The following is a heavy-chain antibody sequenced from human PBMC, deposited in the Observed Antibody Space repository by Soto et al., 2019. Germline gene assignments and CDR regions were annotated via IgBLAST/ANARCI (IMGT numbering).Heavy chain of an antibody. Sequence: QVQLVQSGAEVKKPGASVKVSCKASGYTFTSYGISWLRQAPGQGLEWMGWVSTYSTKTVYAQKFQGRVTMTTDTPTTTPYMDVTSLPSDDTAVYYFARDWSEEIPLTAAPWGPGPLVSSPQ. V-gene: IGHV1-18*01. CDR2: VSTYSTKT. D-gene: IGHD2-15*01. CDR3: ARDWSEEIPLTAAP. CDR1: GYTFTSYG. J-gene: IGHJ5*02.